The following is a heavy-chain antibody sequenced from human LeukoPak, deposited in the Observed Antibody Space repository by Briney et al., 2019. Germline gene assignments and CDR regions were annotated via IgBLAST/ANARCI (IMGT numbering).Heavy chain of an antibody. D-gene: IGHD3-3*01. CDR1: GFTFSSYW. J-gene: IGHJ4*02. CDR3: ARDGYDFWSGYYRLDY. V-gene: IGHV3-7*01. Sequence: GGSLRLSCAASGFTFSSYWMSWVRQAPGKGLEWVANIKQDGSEKYYVDSVKGRFTISRDNAKKSLYLQMNSLRAEETAVYYCARDGYDFWSGYYRLDYWGQGTLVTVSS. CDR2: IKQDGSEK.